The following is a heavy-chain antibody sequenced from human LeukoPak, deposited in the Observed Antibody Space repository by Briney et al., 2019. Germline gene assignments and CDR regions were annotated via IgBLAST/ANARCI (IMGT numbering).Heavy chain of an antibody. D-gene: IGHD3-9*01. CDR1: GFDFVTSV. V-gene: IGHV1-58*02. J-gene: IGHJ5*02. CDR3: ATEGGLRLGENWFDP. Sequence: ASVKVSCKTSGFDFVTSVIHWVRQARGQRLEWIGEIIVGSGNTKYGEKFQERATISRDMSTSTAYVELTSLRSGDTAVYYCATEGGLRLGENWFDPWGQGTLVTVSS. CDR2: IIVGSGNT.